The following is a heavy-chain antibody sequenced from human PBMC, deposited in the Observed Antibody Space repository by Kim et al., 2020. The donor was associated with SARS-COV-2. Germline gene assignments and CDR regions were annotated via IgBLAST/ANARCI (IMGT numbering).Heavy chain of an antibody. D-gene: IGHD3-10*01. Sequence: TSYADSVKGRFTISRDNSKNTLYLQMNSLRAEDTAVYYCAKDQTVRGESYWGQGTLVTVSS. J-gene: IGHJ4*02. CDR2: T. V-gene: IGHV3-23*01. CDR3: AKDQTVRGESY.